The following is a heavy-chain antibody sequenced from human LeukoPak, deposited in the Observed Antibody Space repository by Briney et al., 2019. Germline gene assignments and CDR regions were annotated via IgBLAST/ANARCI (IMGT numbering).Heavy chain of an antibody. CDR2: IKQDGSEK. D-gene: IGHD2-2*01. J-gene: IGHJ5*02. CDR3: ARDDCSSISCYHNWFDP. V-gene: IGHV3-7*01. Sequence: GESLRLSCAASGFTFSSYWMSWVRQAPGKGLEWVANIKQDGSEKYYVDSVKGRFTISRDNAKNSLYLQMNSLRAEDTAVYYCARDDCSSISCYHNWFDPWGQGTLVTVSS. CDR1: GFTFSSYW.